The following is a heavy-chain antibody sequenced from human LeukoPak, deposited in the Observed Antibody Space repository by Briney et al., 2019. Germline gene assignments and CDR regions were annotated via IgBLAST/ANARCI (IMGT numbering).Heavy chain of an antibody. CDR2: LYHSGST. CDR1: GGSISSGGYP. D-gene: IGHD2-2*01. V-gene: IGHV4-30-2*01. J-gene: IGHJ3*02. CDR3: ARVEYCSSSSCPGLAFDI. Sequence: SETLSLTCTVSGGSISSGGYPWSWIRQPPGKGLEWIGYLYHSGSTYYNPSLKSRVTISVDRSRNQFSLKLSSVTAADTAVYYCARVEYCSSSSCPGLAFDIWGQGTMVTVSS.